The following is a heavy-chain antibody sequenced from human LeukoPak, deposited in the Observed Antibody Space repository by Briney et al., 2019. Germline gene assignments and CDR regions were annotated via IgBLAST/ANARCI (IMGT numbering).Heavy chain of an antibody. CDR2: INWNGGST. CDR3: AREPYYYDSSGDSVDY. CDR1: GFTFADYG. Sequence: GGSLRLSCAASGFTFADYGMSWVRQAPGKGLEWVSGINWNGGSTGYADSVKGRFTISRDNAKNSLYLQMNSLRAEDTALYYCAREPYYYDSSGDSVDYWGQGTLVTVSS. V-gene: IGHV3-20*04. J-gene: IGHJ4*02. D-gene: IGHD3-22*01.